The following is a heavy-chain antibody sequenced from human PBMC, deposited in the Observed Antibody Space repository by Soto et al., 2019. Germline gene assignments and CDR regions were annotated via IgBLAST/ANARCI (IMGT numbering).Heavy chain of an antibody. CDR3: ARDTRNYDILTGYYGGGRYFDY. D-gene: IGHD3-9*01. CDR1: GFTVSSNY. V-gene: IGHV3-66*01. J-gene: IGHJ4*02. CDR2: IYSGGST. Sequence: VQLVESGGGLVQPGGSLRLSCAASGFTVSSNYMSWVRQAPGKGLEWVSVIYSGGSTYYADSVKGRFTISRDNSKNTLYLQMNSLRAEDTAVYYCARDTRNYDILTGYYGGGRYFDYWGQGTLVTVSS.